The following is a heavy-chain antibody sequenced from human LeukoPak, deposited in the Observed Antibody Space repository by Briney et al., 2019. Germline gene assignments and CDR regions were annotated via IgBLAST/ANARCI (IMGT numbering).Heavy chain of an antibody. J-gene: IGHJ5*02. Sequence: PSETLSLTCAVYGGSFSGYYWSWIRQPPGKGLEWIGEINHSGSTNYNPSLKSRVTISVDTSKNQFSLKLSSATAADTAVYYCARARITMVRGVRRWFDPWGQGTLVTVSS. CDR3: ARARITMVRGVRRWFDP. V-gene: IGHV4-34*01. D-gene: IGHD3-10*01. CDR1: GGSFSGYY. CDR2: INHSGST.